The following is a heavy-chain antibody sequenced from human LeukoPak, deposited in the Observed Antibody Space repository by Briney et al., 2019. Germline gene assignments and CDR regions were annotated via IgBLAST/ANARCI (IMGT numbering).Heavy chain of an antibody. Sequence: SETLSLTCTVSGGSISSYYWSWIRQPPGKGLEWIGYIYYSGSTNYNPSLKSRVTISVDTSKNQFSLKLSSVTAADTAVYYCARGGSGSYSYALWSWFDPWGQGTLVTVSS. D-gene: IGHD3-10*01. J-gene: IGHJ5*02. CDR3: ARGGSGSYSYALWSWFDP. V-gene: IGHV4-59*08. CDR2: IYYSGST. CDR1: GGSISSYY.